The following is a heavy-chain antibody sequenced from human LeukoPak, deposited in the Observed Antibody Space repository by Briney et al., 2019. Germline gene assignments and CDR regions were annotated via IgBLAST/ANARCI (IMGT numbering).Heavy chain of an antibody. D-gene: IGHD3-9*01. CDR3: AKSPLRYFDWLQGGYFDY. V-gene: IGHV3-23*01. CDR1: GFTFSSYG. CDR2: ISGSGGST. Sequence: QPGGSLRLSCAASGFTFSSYGMSWVRQAPGKGLEWVSAISGSGGSTYYADSVKGRFTISRDNSKNTLYLQMNSLRAEDTAVYYCAKSPLRYFDWLQGGYFDYWGQGTLVTVSS. J-gene: IGHJ4*02.